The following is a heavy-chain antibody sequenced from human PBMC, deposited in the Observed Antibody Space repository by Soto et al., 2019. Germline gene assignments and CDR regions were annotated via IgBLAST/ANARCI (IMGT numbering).Heavy chain of an antibody. V-gene: IGHV4-4*02. D-gene: IGHD3-3*01. CDR3: ARAVPRHITIFGVVAPCCMDV. CDR1: GGSISSSNW. J-gene: IGHJ6*02. CDR2: IYHSGST. Sequence: QVQLQESGPGLVKPSGTLSLTCAVSGGSISSSNWWSWVRQPPGKGLEWIGEIYHSGSTNYNPSLKSRVTISVDKSKNQFSLKLSSVTAADTAVYYCARAVPRHITIFGVVAPCCMDVWGQGTTVTVSS.